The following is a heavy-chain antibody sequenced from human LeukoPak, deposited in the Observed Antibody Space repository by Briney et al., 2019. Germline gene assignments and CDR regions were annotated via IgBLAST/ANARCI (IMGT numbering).Heavy chain of an antibody. CDR1: GFTFSSYA. D-gene: IGHD6-13*01. Sequence: GGSLRLSCAASGFTFSSYAMSWIRQAPGKGLEWVSGISGSGGSTYYADSVKGRFTISRDNSKNTLYLQMNSLRAEDTAVYYCAKVVAAAPYYFDYWGQGTLVTVSS. J-gene: IGHJ4*02. CDR3: AKVVAAAPYYFDY. CDR2: ISGSGGST. V-gene: IGHV3-23*01.